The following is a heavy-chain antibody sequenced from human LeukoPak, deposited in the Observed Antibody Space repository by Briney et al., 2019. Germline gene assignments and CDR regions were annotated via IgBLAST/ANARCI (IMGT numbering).Heavy chain of an antibody. J-gene: IGHJ4*02. CDR1: GFTFSSYA. CDR3: AREEYSSGWFYFDY. V-gene: IGHV3-30*01. CDR2: ISYDGTNK. Sequence: GGSLRLSCAASGFTFSSYAMHWVRQTPGKGLEWVAAISYDGTNKYHADSVEGRFTISRDNSKNTPYLQMNGLRAEDTAEFYCAREEYSSGWFYFDYWGQGTLVTVSS. D-gene: IGHD6-19*01.